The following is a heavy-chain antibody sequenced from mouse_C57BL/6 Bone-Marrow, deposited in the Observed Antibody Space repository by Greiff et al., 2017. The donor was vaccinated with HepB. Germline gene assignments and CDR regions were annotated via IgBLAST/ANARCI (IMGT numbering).Heavy chain of an antibody. D-gene: IGHD1-1*01. J-gene: IGHJ4*01. CDR2: IHPNSGST. CDR1: GYTFTSYW. CDR3: ARIPPITTVVAQAMGD. Sequence: QVQLQQPGAELVKPGASVKLSCKASGYTFTSYWMHWVKQRPGQGLEWIGMIHPNSGSTNYNEKFKSKATLTVDKSSSTAYMQLSSLTSEDSAVYYCARIPPITTVVAQAMGDWGQGTSVTVSS. V-gene: IGHV1-64*01.